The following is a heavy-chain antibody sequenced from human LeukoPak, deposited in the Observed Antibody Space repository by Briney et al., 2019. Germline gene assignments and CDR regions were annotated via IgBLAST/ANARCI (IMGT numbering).Heavy chain of an antibody. Sequence: GASVKVSCKASGYTFTSYDINWVRQATGQGLEWMGWMNPNSGNTGYAQKFQGRVTITRNTSISTAYMELSSLRSEDTAVYYCARGLGGVYSSGWPRGFDPWGQGTLVTVSS. D-gene: IGHD6-19*01. V-gene: IGHV1-8*03. CDR3: ARGLGGVYSSGWPRGFDP. CDR1: GYTFTSYD. J-gene: IGHJ5*02. CDR2: MNPNSGNT.